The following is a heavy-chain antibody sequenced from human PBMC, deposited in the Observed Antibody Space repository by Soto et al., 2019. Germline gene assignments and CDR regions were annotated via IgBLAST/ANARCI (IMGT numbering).Heavy chain of an antibody. CDR2: IYATGTT. D-gene: IGHD1-1*01. J-gene: IGHJ5*02. Sequence: TSEALSLTCTVSGASISGFYWSWIRKSAGKGLEWIGRIYATGTTDYNPSLKSRVMMSVDTSKKQFSLKLRSVTAADTAVYYCVRDGTKTLRDWFDPWGQGISVTVSS. CDR1: GASISGFY. V-gene: IGHV4-4*07. CDR3: VRDGTKTLRDWFDP.